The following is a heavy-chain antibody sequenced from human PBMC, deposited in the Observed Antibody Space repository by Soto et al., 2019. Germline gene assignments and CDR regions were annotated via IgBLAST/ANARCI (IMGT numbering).Heavy chain of an antibody. V-gene: IGHV1-69*02. D-gene: IGHD6-13*01. J-gene: IGHJ3*02. Sequence: QVQLVQSGAEVKKPGSSVKVSCKASGGTFSTYTIIWVRQAPGQGLEWMGRILPMLDITNSAQRFQGRVTITADKSTSTACLELRSLRSEDTAVYYCTLGSWSAETFEIWGRGTMVTGSS. CDR3: TLGSWSAETFEI. CDR1: GGTFSTYT. CDR2: ILPMLDIT.